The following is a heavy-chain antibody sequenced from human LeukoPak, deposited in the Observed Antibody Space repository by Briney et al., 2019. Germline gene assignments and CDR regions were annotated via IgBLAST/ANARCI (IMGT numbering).Heavy chain of an antibody. CDR2: FDPEDGET. Sequence: GASVKVSCKVSGYTLTELSMHWVRQAPGKGLEWMGGFDPEDGETIYAQKFQDRVIMTEDTSTDTAYMELSSLRSEDTAVYYCATVERFLEWPRFYWGQGTLVTVSS. D-gene: IGHD3-3*01. V-gene: IGHV1-24*01. CDR1: GYTLTELS. J-gene: IGHJ4*02. CDR3: ATVERFLEWPRFY.